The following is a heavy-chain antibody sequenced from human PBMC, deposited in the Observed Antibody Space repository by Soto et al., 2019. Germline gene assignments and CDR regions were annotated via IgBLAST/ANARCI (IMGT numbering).Heavy chain of an antibody. D-gene: IGHD3-10*01. Sequence: QVQLVESGGGVVQPGRSLRLSCAVSGFTFSSYGMHWVRQAPGKGLEWVAVIWYDGSNKYYADSVKGRFTISRDNSKNTLYLQMNSLRAEDTAVYYCARDGLLWFGELRGWFDPWGQGTLVTVSS. CDR3: ARDGLLWFGELRGWFDP. J-gene: IGHJ5*02. CDR2: IWYDGSNK. CDR1: GFTFSSYG. V-gene: IGHV3-33*01.